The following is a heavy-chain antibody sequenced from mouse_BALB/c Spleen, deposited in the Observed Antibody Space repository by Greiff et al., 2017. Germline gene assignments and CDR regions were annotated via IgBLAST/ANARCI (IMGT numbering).Heavy chain of an antibody. CDR1: GFTFSDYG. CDR2: ISNLAYSI. Sequence: EVKLVESGGGLVQPGGSRKLSCAASGFTFSDYGMAWVRQAPGKGPEWVAFISNLAYSIYYADTVTGRFTISRENAKNTLYLEMSSLRSEDTAMYYCAREGDYEDYAMDYWGQGTSVTVSS. J-gene: IGHJ4*01. V-gene: IGHV5-15*02. CDR3: AREGDYEDYAMDY. D-gene: IGHD2-4*01.